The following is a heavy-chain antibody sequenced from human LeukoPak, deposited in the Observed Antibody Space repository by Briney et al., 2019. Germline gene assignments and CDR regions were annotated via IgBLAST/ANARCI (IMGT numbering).Heavy chain of an antibody. D-gene: IGHD3-3*01. CDR1: GYTFTSYY. V-gene: IGHV1-8*02. J-gene: IGHJ6*02. CDR3: ARSYYDFWSGWGDYYGMDV. Sequence: ASVKVSCKASGYTFTSYYMHWVRQATGQGLEWMGWMNPNSGNTGYAQKFQGRVTMTRNTSISTAYMELSSLRSEDTAVYYCARSYYDFWSGWGDYYGMDVWGQGTTVTVSS. CDR2: MNPNSGNT.